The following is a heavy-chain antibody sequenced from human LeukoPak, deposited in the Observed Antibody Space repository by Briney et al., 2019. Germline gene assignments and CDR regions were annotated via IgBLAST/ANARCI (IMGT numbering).Heavy chain of an antibody. CDR1: GFTFSDSW. V-gene: IGHV3-74*01. CDR3: ASQLGGNVY. D-gene: IGHD3-16*01. CDR2: ISSDGRST. J-gene: IGHJ4*02. Sequence: GGSLRLSCAASGFTFSDSWMHWVRQAPGKGLVWVSVISSDGRSTIYADSVKGRFTISRDNAKNTLYLQMDSLRAEDTAVYFCASQLGGNVYWGQGTLATVSS.